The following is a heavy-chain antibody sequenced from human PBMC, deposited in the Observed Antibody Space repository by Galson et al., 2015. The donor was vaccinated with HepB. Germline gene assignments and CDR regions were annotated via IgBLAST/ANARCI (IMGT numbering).Heavy chain of an antibody. D-gene: IGHD4-11*01. V-gene: IGHV3-66*02. CDR1: GFTVSSYY. J-gene: IGHJ6*02. CDR3: ARDEYSLIPWNYYGMDV. CDR2: IYRGGVT. Sequence: SLRLSCAASGFTVSSYYMNWVRQAPGKGLEWVSIIYRGGVTYYADSVKGRFTISRDHSKNTLYLQMNSLRTEDTAVSYCARDEYSLIPWNYYGMDVWGQGTTVTVSS.